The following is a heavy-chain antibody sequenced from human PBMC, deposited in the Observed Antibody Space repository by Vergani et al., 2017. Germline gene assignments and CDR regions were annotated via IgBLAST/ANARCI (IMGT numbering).Heavy chain of an antibody. CDR3: ARGDYDILTGYRY. D-gene: IGHD3-9*01. CDR2: INPSGCHT. CDR1: GYTFSNYY. V-gene: IGHV1-46*03. J-gene: IGHJ4*03. Sequence: QVQVVQSGAEVKKSGASVKVSCKTSGYTFSNYYMHWVRQAPGQGLEWMGIINPSGCHTNYAQKFQGRVTMTRDTSTGKVYMELSSLGSEDTAIYYCARGDYDILTGYRYWGQGTLVTVSA.